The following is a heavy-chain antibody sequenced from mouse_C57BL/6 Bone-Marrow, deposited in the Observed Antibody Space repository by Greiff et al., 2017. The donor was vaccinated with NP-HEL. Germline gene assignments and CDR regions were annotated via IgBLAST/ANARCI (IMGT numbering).Heavy chain of an antibody. J-gene: IGHJ3*01. V-gene: IGHV2-5*01. Sequence: VQLQESGPGLVQPSQSLSITCTVSGFSLTSYGVHWVRQSPGKGLEWLGVIWRGGSTDYNAAFMSRLSITKDNSKSQVFFKMNSLQADDTAIYYCAKNSPGGNPGGYWGQGTLVTVSA. D-gene: IGHD2-1*01. CDR3: AKNSPGGNPGGY. CDR2: IWRGGST. CDR1: GFSLTSYG.